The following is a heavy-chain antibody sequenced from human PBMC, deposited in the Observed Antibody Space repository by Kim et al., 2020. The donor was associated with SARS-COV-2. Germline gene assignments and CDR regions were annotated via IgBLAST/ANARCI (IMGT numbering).Heavy chain of an antibody. CDR1: GFTFSSYW. CDR3: TRDNGFGSY. J-gene: IGHJ4*02. Sequence: GGSLRLSCGGSGFTFSSYWMTWVRQAPGKGLEWVGSIKEDETGKQYVGSVKGRFTISRDNAKNLLYLQMNNLRAEDTAVYYCTRDNGFGSYWGQGALVTV. V-gene: IGHV3-7*03. D-gene: IGHD2-8*01. CDR2: IKEDETGK.